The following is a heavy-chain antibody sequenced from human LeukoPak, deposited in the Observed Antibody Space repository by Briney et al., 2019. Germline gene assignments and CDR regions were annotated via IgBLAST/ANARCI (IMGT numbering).Heavy chain of an antibody. Sequence: PSQTLSLTCTVSGGSIGSANYYWNWIRQPPGKGLEWIGYISYSGSTHYNPSLKSRATISADTSKNQFSLKLTSMTAADTAVYHCARGGEGYNYVYWGQGTLVTVSS. D-gene: IGHD5-24*01. CDR3: ARGGEGYNYVY. J-gene: IGHJ4*02. CDR1: GGSIGSANYY. CDR2: ISYSGST. V-gene: IGHV4-30-4*01.